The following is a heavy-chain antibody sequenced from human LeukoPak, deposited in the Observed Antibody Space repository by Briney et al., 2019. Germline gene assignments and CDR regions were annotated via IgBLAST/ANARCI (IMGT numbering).Heavy chain of an antibody. CDR1: GYSISSGYY. J-gene: IGHJ4*02. CDR2: IYHSGST. D-gene: IGHD5-18*01. V-gene: IGHV4-38-2*02. Sequence: ASETLSLTCTVSGYSISSGYYWGWIRQPPGKGLEWIRSIYHSGSTYYNPSLKSRVTISVDTSKNQFSLKLSSVTAADTAVYYCARDLWVDTAMVTPSDYWGQGTLVTVSS. CDR3: ARDLWVDTAMVTPSDY.